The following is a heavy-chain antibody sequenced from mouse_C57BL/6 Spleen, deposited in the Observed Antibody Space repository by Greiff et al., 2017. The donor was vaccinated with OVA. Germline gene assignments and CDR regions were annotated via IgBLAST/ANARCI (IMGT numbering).Heavy chain of an antibody. CDR1: GYAFSSSW. V-gene: IGHV1-82*01. J-gene: IGHJ1*03. CDR3: SYYYGSSPYFDV. Sequence: QVQLQQSGPELVKPGASVKISCKASGYAFSSSWMNWVKQRPGKGLEWIGRIYPGDGDTNYNGKFKGKATLTADKSSSTAYMQLSSLTSEDSAVYFCSYYYGSSPYFDVWGTGTTVTVSS. D-gene: IGHD1-1*01. CDR2: IYPGDGDT.